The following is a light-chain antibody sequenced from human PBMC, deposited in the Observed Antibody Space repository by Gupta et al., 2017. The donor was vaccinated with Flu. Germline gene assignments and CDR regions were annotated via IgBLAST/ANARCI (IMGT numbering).Light chain of an antibody. CDR3: CADAGTNNWL. CDR1: STNVGTYNF. Sequence: TITFAGSSTNVGTYNFGTWYQRHSGKTHNLLIYDVTKRAAGVPGSFSDSKAGNTASLTISVREGEAEAYYYCCADAGTNNWLFGGGTKLTVL. V-gene: IGLV2-11*01. CDR2: DVT. J-gene: IGLJ3*02.